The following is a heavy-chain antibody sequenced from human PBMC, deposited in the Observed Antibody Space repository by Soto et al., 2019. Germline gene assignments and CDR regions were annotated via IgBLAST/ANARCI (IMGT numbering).Heavy chain of an antibody. J-gene: IGHJ1*01. CDR2: ISYDGSNK. CDR3: AKPRSGWYSEYFQH. D-gene: IGHD6-19*01. CDR1: GFTFSSYG. Sequence: GGSLRLSCAASGFTFSSYGMHWVRQAPGKGLEWVAVISYDGSNKYYADSVKGRFTISRDNSKNTLYLQMNSLRAEDTAGYYCAKPRSGWYSEYFQHWGQGTLVTVSS. V-gene: IGHV3-30*18.